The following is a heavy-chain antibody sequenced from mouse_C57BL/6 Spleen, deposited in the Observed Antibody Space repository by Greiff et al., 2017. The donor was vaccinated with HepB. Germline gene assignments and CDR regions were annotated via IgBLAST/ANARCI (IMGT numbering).Heavy chain of an antibody. CDR1: GYSITSGYY. D-gene: IGHD2-4*01. CDR2: ISYDGSN. J-gene: IGHJ4*01. CDR3: ARGGYDYDFYYAMDD. Sequence: EVQLQESGPGLVKPSPSLSLTCSVAGYSITSGYYWNWIRQFPGNKLEWMGYISYDGSNNYNPSLKNRISITRDTSTNQFFLKLNSVTTEDTATYYCARGGYDYDFYYAMDDWGQGTSVTVSS. V-gene: IGHV3-6*01.